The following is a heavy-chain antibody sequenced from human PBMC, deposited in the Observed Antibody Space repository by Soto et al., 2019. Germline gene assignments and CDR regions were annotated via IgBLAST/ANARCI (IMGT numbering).Heavy chain of an antibody. V-gene: IGHV3-48*02. CDR1: GFTFSSYS. Sequence: VQLVESGGGLVQPGGSLRLSCAASGFTFSSYSMNWVRQAPGKGREWVSYISSSSSTIYYADSVKGRFTISRDNAKNSLDLQMNSLRDEDMAVYYCARDESLWDYGSGRPIDYWGQGTLVTVSS. CDR2: ISSSSSTI. D-gene: IGHD3-10*01. J-gene: IGHJ4*02. CDR3: ARDESLWDYGSGRPIDY.